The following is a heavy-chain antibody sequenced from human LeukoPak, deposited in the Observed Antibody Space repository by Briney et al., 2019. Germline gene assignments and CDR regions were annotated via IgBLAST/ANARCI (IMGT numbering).Heavy chain of an antibody. D-gene: IGHD4-17*01. CDR1: GGSVSSGSYY. CDR2: IYYSGST. V-gene: IGHV4-30-4*08. CDR3: ARSIASGDYVDY. Sequence: SETLSLTCTVSGGSVSSGSYYWSWLRQPPGKGLEWIGYIYYSGSTSYNPSLKSRVAISVDTSKNQFSLKLSSVTAADTAVYYCARSIASGDYVDYWGQGTLVTVSS. J-gene: IGHJ4*02.